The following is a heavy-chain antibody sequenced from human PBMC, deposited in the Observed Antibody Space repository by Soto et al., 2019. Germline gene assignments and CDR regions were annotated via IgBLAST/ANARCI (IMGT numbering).Heavy chain of an antibody. CDR2: INYSGST. J-gene: IGHJ5*02. V-gene: IGHV4-39*01. CDR1: GGSISRSSYH. D-gene: IGHD2-21*02. CDR3: ARGGLSFCGGDCRNWFDP. Sequence: QLQLQGSGPGLVKPSETLSLTCTVSGGSISRSSYHWDWIRQPPGKGLEWIGSINYSGSTYYKPSLKSQVTISVDTSKNQFSLKLTSVTAADTAVYYCARGGLSFCGGDCRNWFDPWGQGTLVTVSS.